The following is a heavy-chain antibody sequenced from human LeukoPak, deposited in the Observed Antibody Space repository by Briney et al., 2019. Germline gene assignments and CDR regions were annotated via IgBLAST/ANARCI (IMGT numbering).Heavy chain of an antibody. V-gene: IGHV4-59*11. CDR2: ISYIGST. CDR1: DDSFSSHY. D-gene: IGHD4-17*01. Sequence: SETLSLTCAVSDDSFSSHYWTWIRQPPGKGLEWFGYISYIGSTYYNPSLKSRVTISIDTSKNQSSLKLSSVTAADTAVYYRARDLVTVTKGFDIWGQGTMVSVSS. J-gene: IGHJ3*02. CDR3: ARDLVTVTKGFDI.